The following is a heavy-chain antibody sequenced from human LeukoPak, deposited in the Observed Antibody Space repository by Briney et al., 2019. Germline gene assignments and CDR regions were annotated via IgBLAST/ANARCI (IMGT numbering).Heavy chain of an antibody. V-gene: IGHV4-34*01. D-gene: IGHD3-10*01. Sequence: SETLSLTCAVNGGSFSGYYWSWIRQPPGKGLEWIGEINHSGSTNYNPSLKSRVTISVDTSKNQFSLKLSSVTAADTAVYYCARSYDPMVRGVRYWGQGTLVTVSS. CDR3: ARSYDPMVRGVRY. J-gene: IGHJ4*02. CDR2: INHSGST. CDR1: GGSFSGYY.